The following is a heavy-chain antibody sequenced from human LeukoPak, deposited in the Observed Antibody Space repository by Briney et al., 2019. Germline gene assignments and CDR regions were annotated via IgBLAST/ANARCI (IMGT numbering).Heavy chain of an antibody. CDR3: ARSGLTLRLGTHSKPGGMDV. CDR2: FDPEDGET. CDR1: GYTLTELS. J-gene: IGHJ6*02. V-gene: IGHV1-24*01. Sequence: ASVTVSCTVSGYTLTELSMHWVRQAPGKGLEWMGGFDPEDGETIYAQKFQGRVTMTEDTSTDTAYMELSSLRSDDTAVYYCARSGLTLRLGTHSKPGGMDVWGQGTTVTVSS. D-gene: IGHD3-16*01.